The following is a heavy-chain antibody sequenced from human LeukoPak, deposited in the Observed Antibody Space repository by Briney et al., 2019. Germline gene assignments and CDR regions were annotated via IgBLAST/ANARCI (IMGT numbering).Heavy chain of an antibody. Sequence: GGSLRLSCAASGFTFSSYAMRWVRQAPGKGLEWVSAISSSGGSTYYADSVKGRFTISRDNSKNTLYPQMNSLRAEDTAVYYCAKVWDTYYYDSSGSFDYWGQGTLVTVSS. CDR2: ISSSGGST. V-gene: IGHV3-23*01. CDR3: AKVWDTYYYDSSGSFDY. D-gene: IGHD3-22*01. CDR1: GFTFSSYA. J-gene: IGHJ4*02.